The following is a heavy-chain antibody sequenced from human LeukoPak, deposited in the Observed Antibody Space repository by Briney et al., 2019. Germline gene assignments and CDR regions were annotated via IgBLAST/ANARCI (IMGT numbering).Heavy chain of an antibody. CDR2: ITSGSGSNV. J-gene: IGHJ4*02. Sequence: GGSLRLSCAASGFTFSSHAMSWVRQAPGKGLEWVSAITSGSGSNVYYTDSLKGRFTISRDNSKNTPYLQMNSLRAEDTAVYYCARHGSWTFDYWGQGTLVTVSA. V-gene: IGHV3-23*01. D-gene: IGHD6-13*01. CDR1: GFTFSSHA. CDR3: ARHGSWTFDY.